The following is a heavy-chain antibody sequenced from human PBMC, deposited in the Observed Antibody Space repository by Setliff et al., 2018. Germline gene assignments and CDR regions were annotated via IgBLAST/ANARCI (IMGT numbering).Heavy chain of an antibody. Sequence: SETLSLTCTVSGGSISSGGYYWGWIRQPPGKGLEWIGSIYHSGSTYYNPSLKSRVTISVDTSKTQFSLKLSSVTAADTAVYYCASTPEGDLYYNFWSGYYLTLDYWGQGTLVTVSS. CDR2: IYHSGST. J-gene: IGHJ4*02. V-gene: IGHV4-39*07. CDR1: GGSISSGGYY. D-gene: IGHD3-3*01. CDR3: ASTPEGDLYYNFWSGYYLTLDY.